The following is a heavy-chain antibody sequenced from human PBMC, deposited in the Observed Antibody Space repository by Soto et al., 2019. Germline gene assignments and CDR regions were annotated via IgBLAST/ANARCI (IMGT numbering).Heavy chain of an antibody. CDR1: GGSISSSGYY. V-gene: IGHV4-39*01. D-gene: IGHD3-10*01. J-gene: IGHJ5*02. Sequence: QVQLQESGPGLVKPSETLSLTCTVSGGSISSSGYYWGWIRQPPGKGLEWIANIHYSGSTYYNPSLKSRVTIDADTSKNPFSLRLTSVTAADTAVYYCARLVSAWGQGTLVIVSS. CDR2: IHYSGST. CDR3: ARLVSA.